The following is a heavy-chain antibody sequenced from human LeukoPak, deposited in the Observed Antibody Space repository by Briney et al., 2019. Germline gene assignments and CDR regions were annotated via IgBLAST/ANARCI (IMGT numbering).Heavy chain of an antibody. Sequence: GESLKISCKGSGSSFTSYWIGWVRQMPGKGLEWMGIIYPGDSDTRYGPSFQGQVTISADKSISTAYMELSRLRSDDTAVYYCARDRTAMVRGDWFDPWGQGTLVTVSS. CDR3: ARDRTAMVRGDWFDP. CDR2: IYPGDSDT. CDR1: GSSFTSYW. V-gene: IGHV5-51*01. D-gene: IGHD5-18*01. J-gene: IGHJ5*02.